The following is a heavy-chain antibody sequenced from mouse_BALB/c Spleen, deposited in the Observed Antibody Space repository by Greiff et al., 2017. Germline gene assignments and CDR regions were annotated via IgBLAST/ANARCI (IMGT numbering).Heavy chain of an antibody. CDR1: GYTFTSYW. J-gene: IGHJ3*01. Sequence: QVQLQQSGAELVKPGASVKMSCKASGYTFTSYWMHWVKQRPGQGLEWIGVIDPSDSYTSYNQKFKGKATLTVDTSSSTAYMQLSSLTSEDSAVYYCTGGNSWFAYWGQGTLVTVSA. V-gene: IGHV1S127*01. D-gene: IGHD2-1*01. CDR2: IDPSDSYT. CDR3: TGGNSWFAY.